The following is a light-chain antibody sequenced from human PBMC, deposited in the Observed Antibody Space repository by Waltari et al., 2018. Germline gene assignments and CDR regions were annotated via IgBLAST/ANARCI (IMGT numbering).Light chain of an antibody. V-gene: IGKV3-20*01. CDR2: GAS. CDR3: QKYERLPAT. J-gene: IGKJ1*01. Sequence: EIVLTQSPGTLSLSPGERATLSCRASQSVGTYLASYQQTPGQAPRLLIYGASNRAAGIPDRFSGSGSGTDFSLTISRLEPEDFAVYYCQKYERLPATFGQGTKVEIK. CDR1: QSVGTY.